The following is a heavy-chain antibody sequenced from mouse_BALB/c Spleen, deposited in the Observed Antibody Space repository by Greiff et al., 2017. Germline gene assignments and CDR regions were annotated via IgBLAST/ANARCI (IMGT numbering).Heavy chain of an antibody. D-gene: IGHD4-1*01. CDR2: ISSGGSYT. V-gene: IGHV5-9-3*01. CDR3: ARRGGLGLFAY. Sequence: EVKLVESGGGLVKPGGSLKLSCAASGFTFSSYAMSWVRQTPEKRLEWVATISSGGSYTYYPDSVKGRFTISRDNAKNTLYLQMSSLKSEDTAMYYCARRGGLGLFAYWGQGTLVTVSA. J-gene: IGHJ3*01. CDR1: GFTFSSYA.